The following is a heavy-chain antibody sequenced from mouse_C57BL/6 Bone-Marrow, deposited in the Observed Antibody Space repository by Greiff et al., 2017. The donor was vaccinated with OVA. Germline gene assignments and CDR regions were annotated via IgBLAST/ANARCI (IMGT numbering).Heavy chain of an antibody. CDR3: AKNYLSLFAY. J-gene: IGHJ3*01. D-gene: IGHD5-1*01. Sequence: VMLVESGPGLVQPSQSLSITCTVSGFSLTSYGVHWVRQSPGKGLEWLGLIWRGGSTDYNAAFMSRLSITKDNSKSQVFFKMNSLQADDTAIYDCAKNYLSLFAYWGQGTLVTVSA. CDR2: IWRGGST. CDR1: GFSLTSYG. V-gene: IGHV2-5*01.